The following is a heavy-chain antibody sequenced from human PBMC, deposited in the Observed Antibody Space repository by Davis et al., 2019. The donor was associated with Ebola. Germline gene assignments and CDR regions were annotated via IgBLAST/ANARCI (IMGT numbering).Heavy chain of an antibody. CDR2: IIPIFGTA. D-gene: IGHD3-10*01. V-gene: IGHV1-69*13. J-gene: IGHJ4*02. Sequence: SVKVSCKASGGTFSSYAISWVRQAPGQGLEWMGGIIPIFGTANYAQKFQGRVTITADEFTNTAYMELSSLRSEDTAVYYCARGSSDYYGSGSYFNPFDYWGQGTLVTVSS. CDR3: ARGSSDYYGSGSYFNPFDY. CDR1: GGTFSSYA.